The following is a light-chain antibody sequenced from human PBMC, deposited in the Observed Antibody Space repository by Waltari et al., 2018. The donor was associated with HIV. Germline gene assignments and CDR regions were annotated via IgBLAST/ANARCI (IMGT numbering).Light chain of an antibody. V-gene: IGKV1-5*01. CDR2: EAS. J-gene: IGKJ1*01. CDR3: HYYGTPFRP. Sequence: DIQMTQSPSIVSASVGDRVTITCQASQDINRLLAWYQQKPGQAPKVLMYEASILVDGVPSRFSGSGSVTEFTLTITGLQPDDVATYYCHYYGTPFRPFGQGTKV. CDR1: QDINRL.